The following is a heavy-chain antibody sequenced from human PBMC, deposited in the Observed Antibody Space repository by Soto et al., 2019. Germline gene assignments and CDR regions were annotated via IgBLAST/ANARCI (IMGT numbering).Heavy chain of an antibody. V-gene: IGHV1-8*01. CDR1: GYTFTSYD. Sequence: GASVKVSCKASGYTFTSYDINWVRQATGQGLEWMGWMNPNSGNTGYAQKFQGRVTMTRNTSISTAYMELSSLRAEDTAVYYCAKDLDCTNGVCYTGVFDYWGQGTLVTSPQ. CDR2: MNPNSGNT. J-gene: IGHJ4*02. CDR3: AKDLDCTNGVCYTGVFDY. D-gene: IGHD2-8*01.